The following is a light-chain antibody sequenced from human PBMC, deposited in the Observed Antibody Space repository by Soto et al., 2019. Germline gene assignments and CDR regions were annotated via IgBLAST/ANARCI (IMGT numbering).Light chain of an antibody. CDR2: TAS. CDR1: QNIGRY. J-gene: IGKJ5*01. CDR3: QQSSSTPT. V-gene: IGKV1-39*01. Sequence: DIQMTQSPSSLSPSIGDRVTISCRASQNIGRYLNWYQHKPGKXPXXLIYTASSLHSGVPSRFSGSGSGTDFPLTISSIQPEDSATEYCQQSSSTPTFGQGTRLEI.